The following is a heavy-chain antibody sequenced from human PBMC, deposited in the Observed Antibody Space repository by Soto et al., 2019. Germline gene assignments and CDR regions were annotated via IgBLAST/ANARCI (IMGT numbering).Heavy chain of an antibody. CDR3: AKDQGYYYYIDV. CDR1: GFTFSSYV. J-gene: IGHJ6*03. Sequence: EVQLLESGGGLVQPGGSLRLSCAASGFTFSSYVMSWVRQAPGKGLEWVSTISGRGGGTYYGDSAKGRFTISRDISKNMLYLQMNSLRAEDTAVYYCAKDQGYYYYIDVWGKGTTVTVSS. CDR2: ISGRGGGT. V-gene: IGHV3-23*01.